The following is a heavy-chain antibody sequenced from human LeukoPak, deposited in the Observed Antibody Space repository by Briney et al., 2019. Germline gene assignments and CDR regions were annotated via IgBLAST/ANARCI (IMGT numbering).Heavy chain of an antibody. J-gene: IGHJ6*03. V-gene: IGHV1-69*05. CDR3: ARAGSSSWYFQGYYYYYMDV. D-gene: IGHD6-13*01. CDR1: GGTFSSYA. Sequence: SVKVSCKASGGTFSSYAISWVRQAPGQGLEWMGGIIPIFGTANYAQKFRGRVTITTDESTSTAYMELSSLRSEDTAVYYCARAGSSSWYFQGYYYYYMDVWGKGTTVTVSS. CDR2: IIPIFGTA.